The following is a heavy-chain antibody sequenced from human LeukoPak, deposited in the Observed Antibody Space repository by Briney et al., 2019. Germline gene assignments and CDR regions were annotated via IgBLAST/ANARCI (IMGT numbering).Heavy chain of an antibody. Sequence: GGSLRLSCAASGFTFDDYGMSWVRQAPGKGLEWVSGINWNGGSTGYADSVKGRFTISRDNAKNSLYLQMNSLRAEDTALYYCARAMAETPTHLYYFDYWGQGTLVTVSS. V-gene: IGHV3-20*04. CDR3: ARAMAETPTHLYYFDY. CDR1: GFTFDDYG. J-gene: IGHJ4*02. D-gene: IGHD5-24*01. CDR2: INWNGGST.